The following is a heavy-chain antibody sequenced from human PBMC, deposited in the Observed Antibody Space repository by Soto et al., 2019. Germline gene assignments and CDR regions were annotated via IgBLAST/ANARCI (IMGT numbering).Heavy chain of an antibody. CDR2: IYHSGST. V-gene: IGHV4-30-2*01. Sequence: SETLSLTCAVSCGSISSGGYSWSWIRQPPGKGLEWIGYIYHSGSTYYNPSLKSRVTISVDRSKNQFSLKLSSVTAADTAVYYCARSSFGKSLTDAFYIWGQGTMVTVSS. CDR3: ARSSFGKSLTDAFYI. J-gene: IGHJ3*02. D-gene: IGHD3-10*01. CDR1: CGSISSGGYS.